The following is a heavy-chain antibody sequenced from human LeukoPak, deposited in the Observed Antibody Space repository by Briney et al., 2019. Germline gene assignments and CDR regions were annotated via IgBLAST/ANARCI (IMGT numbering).Heavy chain of an antibody. CDR2: IIPIFGTA. J-gene: IGHJ4*02. CDR1: GGTFTSYA. Sequence: SVKVSCKASGGTFTSYAISWVRQAPGQGVEWMGGIIPIFGTANYAQKFQGRVTITADESTSTAYMELSSLRSEDTAVYYCARGEWRELVYANWGQGTLVTVSS. CDR3: ARGEWRELVYAN. V-gene: IGHV1-69*01. D-gene: IGHD1-26*01.